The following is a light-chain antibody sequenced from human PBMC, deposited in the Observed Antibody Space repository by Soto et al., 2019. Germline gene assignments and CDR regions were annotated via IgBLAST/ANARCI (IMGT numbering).Light chain of an antibody. J-gene: IGLJ2*01. CDR3: CSYAGYYTLV. V-gene: IGLV2-11*01. CDR1: SSDVGGYNY. Sequence: QSVLTQPRSVSGSPGQSVTISCTGTSSDVGGYNYVSWYQQHPGKAPKLIIYAVSGRPSGVPDRFSGSKSGNMASLTISGLQADDEADYYCCSYAGYYTLVFGGGTKLPVL. CDR2: AVS.